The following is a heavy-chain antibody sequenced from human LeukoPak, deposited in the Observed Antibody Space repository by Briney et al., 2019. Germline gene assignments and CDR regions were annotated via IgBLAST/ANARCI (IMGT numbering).Heavy chain of an antibody. CDR1: GFTFSSYG. CDR2: ISYDGSNK. J-gene: IGHJ4*02. V-gene: IGHV3-30*18. Sequence: GRSLRLSCAASGFTFSSYGMHWVRQAPGKGLEWVAVISYDGSNKYYADSVKGRFTISRDNSKNTPYLQMNSLRAEDTAVYYCAKGLYCSGGSCYVYWGQGTLVTVSS. D-gene: IGHD2-15*01. CDR3: AKGLYCSGGSCYVY.